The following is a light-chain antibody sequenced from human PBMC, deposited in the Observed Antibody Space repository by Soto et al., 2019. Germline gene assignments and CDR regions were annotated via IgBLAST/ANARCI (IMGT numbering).Light chain of an antibody. J-gene: IGKJ1*01. V-gene: IGKV3-15*01. Sequence: EIVMTQSPATLSVSPGERATLSCRASQSVSGDLAWYQQKPGQAPRLLIYDASTRATGIPARFSGSGSGTDFTLTITRLQSEDFALYYCQQYNNWPRTFGQGTKVEIK. CDR2: DAS. CDR3: QQYNNWPRT. CDR1: QSVSGD.